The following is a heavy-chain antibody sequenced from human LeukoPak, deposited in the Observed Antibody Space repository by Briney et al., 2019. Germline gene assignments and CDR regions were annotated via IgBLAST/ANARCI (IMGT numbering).Heavy chain of an antibody. Sequence: GGSLRLSCAASGFTFSTYWMTWVRQAPGKGLEWVAHINQDGSEKYYVDSVKGRFTISRDNAKNSLYLQMNSLRVEDTAVYYCARDRAVAGLCDYWGQGTLVTVSS. V-gene: IGHV3-7*01. CDR1: GFTFSTYW. D-gene: IGHD6-19*01. CDR2: INQDGSEK. CDR3: ARDRAVAGLCDY. J-gene: IGHJ4*02.